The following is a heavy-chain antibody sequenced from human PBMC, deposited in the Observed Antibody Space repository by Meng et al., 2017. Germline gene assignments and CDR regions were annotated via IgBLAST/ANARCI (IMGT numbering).Heavy chain of an antibody. CDR2: ISYDGSNK. CDR1: GFTFSSYA. D-gene: IGHD3-10*01. CDR3: AFSYGSGSYNY. J-gene: IGHJ4*02. V-gene: IGHV3-30*01. Sequence: VQVGGAGGCVVQLGRSLRLSCAASGFTFSSYAMHWVRQAPGKGLEWVAVISYDGSNKYYADSVKGRFTISRDNSKNTLYLQMNSLRAEDTAVYYCAFSYGSGSYNYWGQGTLVTVSS.